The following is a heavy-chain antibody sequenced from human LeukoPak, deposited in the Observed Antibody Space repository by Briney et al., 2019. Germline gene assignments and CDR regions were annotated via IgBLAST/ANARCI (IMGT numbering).Heavy chain of an antibody. CDR3: AKSQWLVPWVDY. J-gene: IGHJ4*02. V-gene: IGHV3-53*01. CDR1: GFTVSSNY. CDR2: IYSGGST. D-gene: IGHD6-19*01. Sequence: GGSLRLSCAASGFTVSSNYMSWVRQAPGKGLEWVSVIYSGGSTYYADSVKGRFTISRDNSKNTLYLQMNSLRAEDTAVYYCAKSQWLVPWVDYWGQGTLVTVSS.